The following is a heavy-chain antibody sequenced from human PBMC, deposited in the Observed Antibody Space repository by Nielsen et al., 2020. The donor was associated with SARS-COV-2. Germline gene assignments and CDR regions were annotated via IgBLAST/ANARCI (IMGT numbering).Heavy chain of an antibody. V-gene: IGHV3-48*01. Sequence: GGSLRLSCAASGFTFRNVWMNWVRQAPGKGLEWFSYISISSSTIDYADSVKGRFTISRDNAKNSLFLQMDSLGAEDTAVYFCARCNGPYWYFDLWGRGTQVTVSS. J-gene: IGHJ2*01. D-gene: IGHD2-8*01. CDR2: ISISSSTI. CDR1: GFTFRNVW. CDR3: ARCNGPYWYFDL.